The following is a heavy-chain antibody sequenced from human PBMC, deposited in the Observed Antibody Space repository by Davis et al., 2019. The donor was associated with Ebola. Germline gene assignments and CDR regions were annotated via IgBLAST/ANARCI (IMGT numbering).Heavy chain of an antibody. D-gene: IGHD1-14*01. CDR1: GFTFSSYS. J-gene: IGHJ4*02. Sequence: GESLKISCAASGFTFSSYSMNWVRQAPGKGLEWVSYISSSGSTIYYADSVKGRFTISRDNARNSLYLQMNSLRDEDTAIYYCVRAQTSWGQGTLVTVSS. V-gene: IGHV3-48*02. CDR2: ISSSGSTI. CDR3: VRAQTS.